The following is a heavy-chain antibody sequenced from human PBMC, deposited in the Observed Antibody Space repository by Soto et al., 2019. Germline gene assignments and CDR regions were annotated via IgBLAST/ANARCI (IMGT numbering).Heavy chain of an antibody. CDR3: AIKMGDGDIVSGVFDY. V-gene: IGHV3-23*01. D-gene: IGHD5-12*01. Sequence: GGSLRLSCAASGFTFSSYAMSWVRQAPGKGLEWVSAISGSGGSTYYADSVKGRFTISRDNSKNTLYLQMNSLRAEDTAVYYCAIKMGDGDIVSGVFDYWGQGTLVTVSS. CDR2: ISGSGGST. CDR1: GFTFSSYA. J-gene: IGHJ4*02.